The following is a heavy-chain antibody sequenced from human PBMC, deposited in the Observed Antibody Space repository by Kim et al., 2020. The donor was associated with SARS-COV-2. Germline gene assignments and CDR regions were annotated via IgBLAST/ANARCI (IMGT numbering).Heavy chain of an antibody. V-gene: IGHV3-48*03. J-gene: IGHJ5*02. CDR3: ARLSLWFGDPPASS. D-gene: IGHD3-10*01. Sequence: AEAVKGRFTISRNNAKNALFLQMHSLRADDTAVYYCARLSLWFGDPPASSWGQGTLVIVSS.